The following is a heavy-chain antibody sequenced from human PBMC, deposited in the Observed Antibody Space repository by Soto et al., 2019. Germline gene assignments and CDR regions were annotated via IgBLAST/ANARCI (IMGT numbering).Heavy chain of an antibody. CDR1: GFTFSSYW. J-gene: IGHJ4*02. D-gene: IGHD3-9*01. Sequence: GGSLRLSCAASGFTFSSYWMSWVRQAPGKGLEWVANIKQDGSEKYYVDSVKGRFTISRDNAKNSLYLQMNSLRAEDTAVYYCARYRVLRYFADYFDYWGQGTLVTVSS. CDR3: ARYRVLRYFADYFDY. CDR2: IKQDGSEK. V-gene: IGHV3-7*01.